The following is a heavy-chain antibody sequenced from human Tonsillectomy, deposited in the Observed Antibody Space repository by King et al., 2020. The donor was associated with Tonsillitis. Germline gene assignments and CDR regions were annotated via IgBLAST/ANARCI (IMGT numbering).Heavy chain of an antibody. V-gene: IGHV3-9*01. D-gene: IGHD3-3*01. J-gene: IGHJ4*02. CDR2: ISWNSGRV. Sequence: VQLVESGGGLVEPGRSLRLSCAASGVTFDDYAMHWVRQAPGKGLEWVAGISWNSGRVGYADSVKGRFTISRDNAKNSLYMQMNSLRAEDTALYYCAKEAYYDFCSGPDSWGQGTLVTVSS. CDR1: GVTFDDYA. CDR3: AKEAYYDFCSGPDS.